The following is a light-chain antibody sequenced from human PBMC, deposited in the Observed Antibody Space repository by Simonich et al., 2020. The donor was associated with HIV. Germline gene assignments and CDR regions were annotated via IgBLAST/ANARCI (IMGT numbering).Light chain of an antibody. V-gene: IGKV4-1*01. CDR3: QQYYSTPPA. CDR2: WAS. CDR1: QSVLYSSNNKNY. Sequence: DIVMTQSPDSLAVSLGERATINCKSSQSVLYSSNNKNYLAWYQQKPGQPPKLLIYWASTRESGFPDRFSGSGSGTDFTLTISNLQAEDVAVYYCQQYYSTPPAFGGGTKVEIK. J-gene: IGKJ4*01.